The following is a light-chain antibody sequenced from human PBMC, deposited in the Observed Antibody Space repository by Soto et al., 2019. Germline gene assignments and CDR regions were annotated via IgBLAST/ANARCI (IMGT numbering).Light chain of an antibody. V-gene: IGLV2-14*01. CDR3: SSYTSSSTRV. CDR2: DVS. J-gene: IGLJ1*01. Sequence: QSVLTQPASVSGSPGQSITISCTGTSSDVGDYNYVSWYQQHPGKAPKIMIFDVSNRPSGVSNRFSGSKSGNTASLTISGLQAEDEADYYCSSYTSSSTRVFVTGTKLTVL. CDR1: SSDVGDYNY.